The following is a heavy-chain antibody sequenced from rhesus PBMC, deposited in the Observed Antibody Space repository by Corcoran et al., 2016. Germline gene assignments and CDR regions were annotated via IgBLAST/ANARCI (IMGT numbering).Heavy chain of an antibody. CDR1: GFTFRCYD. V-gene: IGHV3-136*01. CDR2: IINTGKTI. D-gene: IGHD1-20*01. Sequence: EVQLVESGGGLVQPGGSLRLSCAASGFTFRCYDLIWVRLARGKGLEWVSYIINTGKTIYYADSVKGRFTISRDNAKNSLSLQMSSLRAEDTAVYYCSWNNVDYGLDSWGQGVVVTVSS. J-gene: IGHJ6*01. CDR3: SWNNVDYGLDS.